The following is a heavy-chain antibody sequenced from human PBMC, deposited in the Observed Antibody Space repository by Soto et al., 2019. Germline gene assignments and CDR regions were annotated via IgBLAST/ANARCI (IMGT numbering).Heavy chain of an antibody. CDR1: GGSFNNDA. J-gene: IGHJ4*02. CDR2: IIPLFGAP. CDR3: AKACGESPMVQDDFFDY. D-gene: IGHD1-1*01. Sequence: QVQLVQSGAEVRKPGSSVKVSCKASGGSFNNDAISWVRQVLGQRLEWMGGIIPLFGAPNYAPDFQGRVSITADESTTTVYMELSSLTSEDTAMYFCAKACGESPMVQDDFFDYWGQGTLVSVAS. V-gene: IGHV1-69*01.